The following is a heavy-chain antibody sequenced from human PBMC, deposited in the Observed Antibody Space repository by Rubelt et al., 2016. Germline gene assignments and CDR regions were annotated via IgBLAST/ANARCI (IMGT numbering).Heavy chain of an antibody. CDR3: ARRCSSTSCSIPNYYGMDV. J-gene: IGHJ6*02. D-gene: IGHD2-2*01. V-gene: IGHV4-34*01. CDR2: INHSGST. Sequence: QVQLQQWGAGLLKPSETLSLTCAVYGGSFSGYYWSWIRQPPGKGLEWIGEINHSGSTNYNPSLKSRVTISVDTSKNQFSLKRSSVTAADTAVYYCARRCSSTSCSIPNYYGMDVWGQGTTVTVSS. CDR1: GGSFSGYY.